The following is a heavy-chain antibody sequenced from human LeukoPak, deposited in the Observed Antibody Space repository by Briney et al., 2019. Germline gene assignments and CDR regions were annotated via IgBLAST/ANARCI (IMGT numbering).Heavy chain of an antibody. CDR3: ARDEGGPVNY. D-gene: IGHD3-16*01. CDR2: ISSNNGNT. Sequence: ASVKVSCKASGYTFTSYGISWVRQDPGQGLEWMGWISSNNGNTKYAQKFQGRVTMTTETSTSTAYMELRSLRSDDTAVYYCARDEGGPVNYWGQGTLVTVSS. V-gene: IGHV1-18*01. CDR1: GYTFTSYG. J-gene: IGHJ4*02.